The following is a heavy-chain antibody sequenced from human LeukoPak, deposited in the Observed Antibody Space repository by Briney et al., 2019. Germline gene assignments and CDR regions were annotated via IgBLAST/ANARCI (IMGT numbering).Heavy chain of an antibody. Sequence: ASVTVSCTASGYTFTSYYMHWVRQAPGQGLEWMGIINPSGGSTSYAQKFQGRVTMTRDTSTSTVYMELSSLRSEDTAVYYCAREYCSGGTCYSFPYVYNYGMDVWGQGTTVTVPS. D-gene: IGHD2-15*01. J-gene: IGHJ6*02. CDR3: AREYCSGGTCYSFPYVYNYGMDV. V-gene: IGHV1-46*01. CDR1: GYTFTSYY. CDR2: INPSGGST.